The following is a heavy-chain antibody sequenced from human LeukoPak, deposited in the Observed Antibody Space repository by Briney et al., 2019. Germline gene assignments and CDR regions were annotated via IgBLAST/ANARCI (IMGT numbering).Heavy chain of an antibody. CDR1: GGTFSSCA. CDR2: IIPIFGTA. Sequence: ASVKVSCKASGGTFSSCAISWVRQAPGQGLEWMGGIIPIFGTANYAQKFQGRVTITADESTSTAYMELSSLRSEDTAVYYCASRSGSYADFDYWGQGTLVTVSS. D-gene: IGHD1-26*01. CDR3: ASRSGSYADFDY. J-gene: IGHJ4*02. V-gene: IGHV1-69*13.